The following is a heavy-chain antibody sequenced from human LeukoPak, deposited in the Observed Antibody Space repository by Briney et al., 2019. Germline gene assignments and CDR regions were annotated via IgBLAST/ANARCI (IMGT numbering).Heavy chain of an antibody. CDR2: IYYSGST. J-gene: IGHJ4*02. CDR1: GGSISSYY. CDR3: ARGRRYYDSSGRYFDF. Sequence: SETLSLTCTVSGGSISSYYWSWIRQPPGKGLEWIGYIYYSGSTNYNPSLKSRVTISVDTSKNQFSLKLSSVTAADTAVYYCARGRRYYDSSGRYFDFWGQGTLVTVSS. D-gene: IGHD3-22*01. V-gene: IGHV4-59*08.